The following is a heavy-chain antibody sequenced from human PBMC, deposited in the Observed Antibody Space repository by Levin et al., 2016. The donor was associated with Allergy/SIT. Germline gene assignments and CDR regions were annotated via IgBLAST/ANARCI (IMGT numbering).Heavy chain of an antibody. D-gene: IGHD6-13*01. CDR2: ISSSSSYI. J-gene: IGHJ6*02. V-gene: IGHV3-21*01. Sequence: VRQAPGKGLEWVSSISSSSSYIYYADSVKGRFTISRDNAKNSLYLQMNSLRAEDTAVYYCAREDSSWYPGNYYYYYGMDVWGQGTTVTVSS. CDR3: AREDSSWYPGNYYYYYGMDV.